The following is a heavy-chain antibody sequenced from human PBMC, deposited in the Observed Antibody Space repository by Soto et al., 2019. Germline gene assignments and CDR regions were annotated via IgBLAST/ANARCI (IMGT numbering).Heavy chain of an antibody. CDR1: GFTFSSYA. CDR2: IRGSGTRT. CDR3: AKSPRDCSSTSCPMDYFDY. J-gene: IGHJ4*02. D-gene: IGHD2-2*01. V-gene: IGHV3-23*01. Sequence: PGESLKISCAASGFTFSSYAMNWVRQAPGKGLEWVSVIRGSGTRTSYADSVKGRFAISRDNSKSTLYLQMNSLRADDTAVYYCAKSPRDCSSTSCPMDYFDYWGQGTLVTVSS.